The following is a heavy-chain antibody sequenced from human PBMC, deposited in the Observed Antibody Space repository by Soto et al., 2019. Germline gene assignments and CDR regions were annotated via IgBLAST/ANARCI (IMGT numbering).Heavy chain of an antibody. Sequence: GSSVKVSCKTSGYTFSNYVITWVRQSPGQPLEWLGWISLYSDGTNYAQKFQGRVSMTTDTSTTTAYMELRSLRSDDTAVYYCARVVSGAEDWFGPPAQEPPVPVCS. V-gene: IGHV1-18*01. CDR1: GYTFSNYV. CDR3: ARVVSGAEDWFGP. D-gene: IGHD2-2*01. CDR2: ISLYSDGT. J-gene: IGHJ5*02.